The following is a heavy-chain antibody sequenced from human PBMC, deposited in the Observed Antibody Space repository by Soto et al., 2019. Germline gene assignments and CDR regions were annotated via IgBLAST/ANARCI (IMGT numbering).Heavy chain of an antibody. CDR3: ASRTDTNGVYYFDY. D-gene: IGHD2-8*01. CDR1: GGTFSSYA. CDR2: IIPIFGTA. J-gene: IGHJ4*02. V-gene: IGHV1-69*13. Sequence: ASVKVSCKASGGTFSSYAISWVRQAPGQGLEWMGGIIPIFGTANYAQKFQGRVTITADESTSTAYMELSSLRSEDTAVYYCASRTDTNGVYYFDYWGQGTLVTVSS.